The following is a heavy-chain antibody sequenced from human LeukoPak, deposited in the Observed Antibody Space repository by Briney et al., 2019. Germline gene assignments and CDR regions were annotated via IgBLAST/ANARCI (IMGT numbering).Heavy chain of an antibody. Sequence: GGSLRLSCAASGFTLRSYGMNWVRQAPGKGLEWVSSISSSSTYIQYADSVKGRFIISRDNAKNSLHLQMNSLRAEDTAVYYCVRGLHYYGSGPGYWGQGTLVTVSS. V-gene: IGHV3-21*01. CDR1: GFTLRSYG. CDR3: VRGLHYYGSGPGY. CDR2: ISSSSTYI. J-gene: IGHJ4*02. D-gene: IGHD3-10*01.